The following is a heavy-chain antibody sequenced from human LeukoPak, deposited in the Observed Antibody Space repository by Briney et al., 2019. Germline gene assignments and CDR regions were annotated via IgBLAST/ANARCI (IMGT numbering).Heavy chain of an antibody. CDR3: ARVLTGYCSGGSCYSGAFDI. J-gene: IGHJ3*02. Sequence: GGSLRLSCAASGFTVITYSMNWVRQAPGKGLEWVSSISSSSSYIYYADSVKGRFTISRDNAKNSLYLQMNSLRAEDTAVYYCARVLTGYCSGGSCYSGAFDIWGQGTMVTVSS. D-gene: IGHD2-15*01. CDR2: ISSSSSYI. CDR1: GFTVITYS. V-gene: IGHV3-21*01.